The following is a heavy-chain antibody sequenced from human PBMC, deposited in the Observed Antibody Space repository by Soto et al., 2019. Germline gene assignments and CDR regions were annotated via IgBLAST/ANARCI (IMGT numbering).Heavy chain of an antibody. CDR1: GYNFAGYW. J-gene: IGHJ4*02. V-gene: IGHV5-51*01. D-gene: IGHD3-3*01. Sequence: GESLRISCKGSGYNFAGYWIAWVRQMPGKGLELMGIIYPSDSDTRYRPSFQGQVTISADKSISSAYLQWSSLRASDTAMYYCARGGVSTRTFDYWGQGTPVTVSS. CDR2: IYPSDSDT. CDR3: ARGGVSTRTFDY.